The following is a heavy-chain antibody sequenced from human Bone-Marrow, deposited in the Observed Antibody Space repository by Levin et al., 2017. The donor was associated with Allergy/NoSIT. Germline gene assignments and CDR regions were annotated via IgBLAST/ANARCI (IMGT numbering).Heavy chain of an antibody. V-gene: IGHV3-74*01. CDR1: GFTFSSYW. CDR2: INSDGSST. CDR3: AREGLAVAGYYYYGMDV. Sequence: PGGSLRLSCAASGFTFSSYWMHWVRQAPGKGLVWVSRINSDGSSTSYADSVKGRFTISRDNAKNTLYLQMNSLRAEDTAVYYCAREGLAVAGYYYYGMDVWGQGTTVTVSS. J-gene: IGHJ6*02. D-gene: IGHD6-19*01.